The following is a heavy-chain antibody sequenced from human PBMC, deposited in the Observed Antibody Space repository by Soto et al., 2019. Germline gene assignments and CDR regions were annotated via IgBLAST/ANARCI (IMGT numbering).Heavy chain of an antibody. CDR3: ARDQGVAPTCRTFDM. J-gene: IGHJ3*02. Sequence: EVQLVESGGGLVQPGGSLRLSCAASGFTFSSYSMNWVRQAPGKGLEWLSYISSSSTTIYYADSMKGRFTISRDNAKNSLYLQMNSLRVEDTAVYYCARDQGVAPTCRTFDMWGQGTMVTVSS. V-gene: IGHV3-48*01. CDR2: ISSSSTTI. D-gene: IGHD1-26*01. CDR1: GFTFSSYS.